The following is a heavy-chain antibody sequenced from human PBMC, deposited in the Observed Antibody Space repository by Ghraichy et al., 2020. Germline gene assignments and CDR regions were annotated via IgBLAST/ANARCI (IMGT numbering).Heavy chain of an antibody. Sequence: ASVKVSCKASGYTFTSYDINWVRQATGQGLEWMGWMNPNSGNTGYAQKFQGRVTMTRNTSISTAYMELSSLRSEDTAVYYCARAGVRQQLVQDYYYGMDVWGQGTTVTVSS. V-gene: IGHV1-8*01. CDR3: ARAGVRQQLVQDYYYGMDV. CDR1: GYTFTSYD. CDR2: MNPNSGNT. J-gene: IGHJ6*02. D-gene: IGHD6-13*01.